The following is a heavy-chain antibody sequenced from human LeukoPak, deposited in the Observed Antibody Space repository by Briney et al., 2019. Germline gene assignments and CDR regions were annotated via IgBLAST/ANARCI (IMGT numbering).Heavy chain of an antibody. J-gene: IGHJ5*02. CDR3: AGNVDIGGVPPSGFDP. CDR1: GFTVSSNY. CDR2: IYSGGST. V-gene: IGHV3-53*01. D-gene: IGHD3-16*01. Sequence: PGGSLRLSCAASGFTVSSNYMSWVRQAPGKGLEWVSVIYSGGSTYYADSVKGRFTISRDNAKTSLYLQMNSLRAEDTAVYYCAGNVDIGGVPPSGFDPWGQGTLVTVSS.